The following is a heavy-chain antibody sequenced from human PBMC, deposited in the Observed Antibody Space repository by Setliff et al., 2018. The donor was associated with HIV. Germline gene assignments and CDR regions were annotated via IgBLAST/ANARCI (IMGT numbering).Heavy chain of an antibody. J-gene: IGHJ4*02. CDR2: IFYTGTT. CDR3: ARDGGFSSFFDS. Sequence: SETLSLTCTVSGGSISSHYWSWIRQSPGKGLEWIATIFYTGTTYYNPSLENRVSVSVDTSNNQFSLKMISLNNADTAVYYCARDGGFSSFFDSWGQGTLVTVSS. D-gene: IGHD3-3*02. V-gene: IGHV4-59*11. CDR1: GGSISSHY.